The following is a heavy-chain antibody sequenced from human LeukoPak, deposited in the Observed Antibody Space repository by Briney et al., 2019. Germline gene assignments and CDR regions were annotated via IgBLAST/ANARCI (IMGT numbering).Heavy chain of an antibody. CDR3: ATKQWLAPPPDS. V-gene: IGHV3-74*01. CDR1: GFTFSKYW. D-gene: IGHD6-19*01. CDR2: INTDGTVT. J-gene: IGHJ4*02. Sequence: PGGSLRLSCAASGFTFSKYWMRWVRQAPGKGLESVSRINTDGTVTTYADSVKGRLTVSRDNADNTMFLQMNSVRDEDTAVYYCATKQWLAPPPDSWGQGTPVTVSS.